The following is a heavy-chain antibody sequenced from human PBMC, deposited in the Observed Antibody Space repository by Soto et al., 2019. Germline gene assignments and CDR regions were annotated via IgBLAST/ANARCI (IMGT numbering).Heavy chain of an antibody. CDR2: ISAYSGNI. V-gene: IGHV1-18*04. D-gene: IGHD4-17*01. Sequence: QVPLVQSGAEVKKPGASVKVACKASGYTFTSLGFTWVRQAPGQGLEWVGWISAYSGNIHYAQKFQGRVTMTTDTSTSTAYMELRGLRSDDTAVYYCAREPPTGDYWGQGTLVTVSS. CDR1: GYTFTSLG. J-gene: IGHJ4*02. CDR3: AREPPTGDY.